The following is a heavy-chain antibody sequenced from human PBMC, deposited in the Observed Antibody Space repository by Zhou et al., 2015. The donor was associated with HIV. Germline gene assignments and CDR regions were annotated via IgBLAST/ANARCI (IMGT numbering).Heavy chain of an antibody. J-gene: IGHJ5*02. CDR2: IIPIFGTA. Sequence: QVQLVQSGAEVKKPGSSVKVSCKASGGTFSSYAISWVRQAPGQGLEWMGGIIPIFGTANYAQKFQGRVTITADKSTCTAYMELSSLRSEDTAVYYCARELTPALAAAGNLGWFDPWGQGTLVTVSS. V-gene: IGHV1-69*06. CDR3: ARELTPALAAAGNLGWFDP. CDR1: GGTFSSYA. D-gene: IGHD6-13*01.